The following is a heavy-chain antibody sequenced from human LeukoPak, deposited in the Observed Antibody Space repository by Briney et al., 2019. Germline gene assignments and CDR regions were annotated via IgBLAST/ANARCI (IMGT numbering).Heavy chain of an antibody. J-gene: IGHJ4*02. V-gene: IGHV4-59*01. CDR3: ARGGDYGDLRYFDY. CDR2: IYYRGST. CDR1: GVSINNYY. Sequence: PSDTLSLTCTVSGVSINNYYWSWIRQPPGKELEWIGYIYYRGSTNYNPSLKSRVTFSVDTSKNQFSLKLNSVTAADTAVYYCARGGDYGDLRYFDYWGQGTLVTVSS. D-gene: IGHD4-17*01.